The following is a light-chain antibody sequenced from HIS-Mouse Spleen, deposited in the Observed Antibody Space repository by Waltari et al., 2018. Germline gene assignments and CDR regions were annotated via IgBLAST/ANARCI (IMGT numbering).Light chain of an antibody. CDR2: DVS. Sequence: QSALTQPRPVSGSPGQSAPISCTGTSSDVGGYNYVSWYQQHPGKAPQLMIYDVSKRPSGVPDRFSGSKSGNTASLTISGLQAEDEADYYCCSYAGSYTYVFGTGTKVTVL. CDR3: CSYAGSYTYV. V-gene: IGLV2-11*01. J-gene: IGLJ1*01. CDR1: SSDVGGYNY.